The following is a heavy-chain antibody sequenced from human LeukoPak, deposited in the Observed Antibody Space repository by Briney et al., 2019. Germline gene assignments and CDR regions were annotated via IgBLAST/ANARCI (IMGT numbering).Heavy chain of an antibody. CDR2: MNGSGGST. J-gene: IGHJ5*02. D-gene: IGHD3-22*01. CDR1: GFTFSSYA. CDR3: AKDGYDSSGYDWFDP. Sequence: GGSLRLSCAASGFTFSSYAMSWVRQAPGQGLEWVSAMNGSGGSTYYADSVQGRFTISRDNSQDTLYLQMNSLRAQDPGVYYCAKDGYDSSGYDWFDPWGQGTLVTVSS. V-gene: IGHV3-23*01.